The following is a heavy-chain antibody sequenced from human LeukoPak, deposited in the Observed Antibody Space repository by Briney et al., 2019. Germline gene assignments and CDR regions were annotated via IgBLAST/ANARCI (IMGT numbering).Heavy chain of an antibody. CDR2: IKSKTDGGTT. V-gene: IGHV3-15*01. J-gene: IGHJ4*02. D-gene: IGHD3-3*01. CDR1: GFTFSNAW. CDR3: TGYYDFWSGRDY. Sequence: PGGSLRLSCAASGFTFSNAWMSWVRQAPGKGLEWVGRIKSKTDGGTTDYAAPVKGRFTISRDDSKNTLYLQMNSLKTEDTAVYYCTGYYDFWSGRDYWGQGTLVTVSS.